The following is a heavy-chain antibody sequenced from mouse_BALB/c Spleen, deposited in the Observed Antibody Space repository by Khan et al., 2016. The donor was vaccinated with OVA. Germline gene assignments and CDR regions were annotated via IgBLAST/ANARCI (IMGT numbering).Heavy chain of an antibody. CDR1: GYSITSDYA. CDR3: ASIIIYYYCSNFEVYYFDY. V-gene: IGHV3-2*02. Sequence: QLQESGPGLVKPSQSLSLTCTVTGYSITSDYAWNWIRQFPGNKLEWMGYISYSGSTAYNPSLKSRISITRDTSKNQVLLQLNSVTTEDTTTYYCASIIIYYYCSNFEVYYFDYWGKGTTLTVSS. D-gene: IGHD1-1*01. CDR2: ISYSGST. J-gene: IGHJ2*01.